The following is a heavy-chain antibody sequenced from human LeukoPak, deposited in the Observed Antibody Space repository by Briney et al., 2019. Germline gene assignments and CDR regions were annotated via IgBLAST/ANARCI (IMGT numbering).Heavy chain of an antibody. Sequence: SVKVSCKASGGTFSGYAISWVRQAPGQGLEWMGRIIPIFGTANYALKFQGRVTITTDESTSTAYMELSSLRSEDTAVYYCARDDYGDGKIDYWGQGTLVTVSS. D-gene: IGHD4-17*01. J-gene: IGHJ4*02. CDR1: GGTFSGYA. CDR2: IIPIFGTA. V-gene: IGHV1-69*05. CDR3: ARDDYGDGKIDY.